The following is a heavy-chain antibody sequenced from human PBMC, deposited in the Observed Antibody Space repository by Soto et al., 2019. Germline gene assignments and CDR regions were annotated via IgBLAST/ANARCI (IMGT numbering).Heavy chain of an antibody. CDR3: ARVSSGRRGAFDI. V-gene: IGHV1-46*01. CDR1: GYTFTSYY. CDR2: INPSGGST. J-gene: IGHJ3*02. D-gene: IGHD6-19*01. Sequence: ASGRSPCKASGYTFTSYYIHWVRQAPGQGLEWMGIINPSGGSTSYAQKFQGRVTMTRDTSTSTVYMELSSLRSEDTAVYYCARVSSGRRGAFDIWGQGTMVTVSS.